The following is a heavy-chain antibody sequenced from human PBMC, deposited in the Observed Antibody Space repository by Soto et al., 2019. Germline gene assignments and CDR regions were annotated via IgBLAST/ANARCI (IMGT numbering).Heavy chain of an antibody. CDR3: ARSQGSSTSLEIYYYYYYGMDV. V-gene: IGHV1-69*01. D-gene: IGHD2-2*01. Sequence: QVQLVQSGAEVKKPGSSVKVSCKASGGTFSSYAISWVRQAPGQGLEWMGGIIPISDTTNYAQKFQGRVTITADELARTAYMELSSLRSEDTAVYYCARSQGSSTSLEIYYYYYYGMDVWGQGTTVTVSS. CDR1: GGTFSSYA. J-gene: IGHJ6*02. CDR2: IIPISDTT.